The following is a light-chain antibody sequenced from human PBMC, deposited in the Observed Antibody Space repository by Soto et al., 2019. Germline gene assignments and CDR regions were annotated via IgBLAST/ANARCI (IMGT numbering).Light chain of an antibody. Sequence: AIQLTQSPSSLSASVGDRVTITCRASQGISSALAWYQQKPGKAPKLLIYDASSLESGVPSRFSGSGSGTDFTLTISSLQSEDFAVYYCQQYNNRPPWTFGQGTKVEIE. CDR1: QGISSA. J-gene: IGKJ1*01. CDR3: QQYNNRPPWT. CDR2: DAS. V-gene: IGKV1D-13*01.